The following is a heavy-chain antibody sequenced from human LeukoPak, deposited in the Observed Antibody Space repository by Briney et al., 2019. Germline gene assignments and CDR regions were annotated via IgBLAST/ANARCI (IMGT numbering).Heavy chain of an antibody. J-gene: IGHJ4*02. CDR3: AREPHIGLWASN. CDR1: GGSISSSSYY. V-gene: IGHV4-39*07. CDR2: IYYSGST. Sequence: SETLSLTCTVSGGSISSSSYYWGWIRQPPGTGLEWIGSIYYSGSTYYNPSLKSRVTISVDTSKNQFSLKLSSVTAADTAVYYCAREPHIGLWASNWGQGTLVTVSS. D-gene: IGHD5-18*01.